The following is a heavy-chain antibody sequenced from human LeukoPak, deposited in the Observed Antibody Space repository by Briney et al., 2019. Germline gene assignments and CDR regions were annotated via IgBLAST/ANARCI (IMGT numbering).Heavy chain of an antibody. CDR3: ARDLQYYDILTGYPFYYYYYGMDV. CDR2: ISGSGSTI. CDR1: GFTFSSYE. Sequence: PGGSLRLSCAASGFTFSSYEMNWVRQAPGKGLEWVSYISGSGSTIYYADSVKGRFTISRDNAKNSLYLQMNSLRAEDTAVYYCARDLQYYDILTGYPFYYYYYGMDVWGQGTTVTVSS. V-gene: IGHV3-48*03. J-gene: IGHJ6*02. D-gene: IGHD3-9*01.